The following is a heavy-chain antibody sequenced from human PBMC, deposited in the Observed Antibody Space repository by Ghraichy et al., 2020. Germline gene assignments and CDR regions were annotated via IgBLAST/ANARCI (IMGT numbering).Heavy chain of an antibody. Sequence: GRSLRLSCAASGFTFSSYSMNWVRQAPGKGLEWVSYIGSGGSSSYYADSVKGRFTISRDNAKNSVYLDMKSLRAEDTALYYCVRDGCSGRTCTCYNWGQGALVTVSS. CDR2: IGSGGSSS. D-gene: IGHD2-15*01. J-gene: IGHJ4*02. CDR1: GFTFSSYS. CDR3: VRDGCSGRTCTCYN. V-gene: IGHV3-48*04.